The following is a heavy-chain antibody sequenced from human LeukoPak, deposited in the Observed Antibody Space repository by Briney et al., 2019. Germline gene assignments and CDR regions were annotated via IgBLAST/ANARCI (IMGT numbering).Heavy chain of an antibody. CDR3: ARGSIYYDSSGQYFQH. CDR2: IIPIFGTA. Sequence: SVKVSCKASGYTFTSYGISWVRQAPGQGLEWMGGIIPIFGTANYAQKFQGRVTITADESTSTAYMELSSLRSEDTAVYYCARGSIYYDSSGQYFQHWGQGTLVTVSS. V-gene: IGHV1-69*13. J-gene: IGHJ1*01. CDR1: GYTFTSYG. D-gene: IGHD3-22*01.